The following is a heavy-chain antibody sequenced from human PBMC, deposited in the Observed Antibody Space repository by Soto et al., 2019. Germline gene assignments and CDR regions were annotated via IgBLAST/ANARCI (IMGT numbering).Heavy chain of an antibody. CDR3: ARGHGSYYLGYFDY. CDR1: GFTFSSYA. Sequence: GGSLRLSCAASGFTFSSYAMHWVRQAPGKGLEWVAVISYDGSNKYYADSVKGRFTISRDNSKNTLYLQMNSLRAEDTAVYYCARGHGSYYLGYFDYWGQGTLVTVSS. D-gene: IGHD1-26*01. V-gene: IGHV3-30-3*01. CDR2: ISYDGSNK. J-gene: IGHJ4*02.